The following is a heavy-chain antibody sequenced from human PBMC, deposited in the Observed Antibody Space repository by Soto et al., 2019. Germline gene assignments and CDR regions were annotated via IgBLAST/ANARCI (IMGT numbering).Heavy chain of an antibody. V-gene: IGHV3-23*01. Sequence: GGSLRLSCAASGFTFSSYAMSWVRQAPGKGLEWVSAISGSGGSTYYADSVKGRFTISRDNSRNTLYLQMNSLRAEDTAVYYCAKDQIAARTLGVGGFDYWGQGTLVTVSS. CDR2: ISGSGGST. D-gene: IGHD6-6*01. CDR1: GFTFSSYA. CDR3: AKDQIAARTLGVGGFDY. J-gene: IGHJ4*02.